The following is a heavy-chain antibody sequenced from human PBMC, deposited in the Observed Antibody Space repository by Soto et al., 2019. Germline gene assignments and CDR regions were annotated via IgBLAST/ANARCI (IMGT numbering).Heavy chain of an antibody. D-gene: IGHD3-10*01. J-gene: IGHJ6*02. CDR2: IYPGDSDT. V-gene: IGHV5-51*01. Sequence: GESLKISCKGSVYTFTTYWIGWVRQMPGKGLEWMGIIYPGDSDTRYSPSFQGQVTISADKSISTAYLRWSSLKASDTAMYYCASMIRGSGYGMDVWGQGTTVTVSS. CDR1: VYTFTTYW. CDR3: ASMIRGSGYGMDV.